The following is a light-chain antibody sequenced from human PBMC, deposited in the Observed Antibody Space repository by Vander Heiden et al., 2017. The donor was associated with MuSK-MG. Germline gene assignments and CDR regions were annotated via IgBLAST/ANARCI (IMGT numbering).Light chain of an antibody. CDR3: AAWDDSRSGRV. CDR1: SSNIGSNY. J-gene: IGLJ3*02. Sequence: QSVLTQPPSASGTPGQRVTISCSGSSSNIGSNYVYWYQQLPGPAPKLLIYSNNQRPSGVPDRFSGSKSGTSASLAISGLRAEDEADYYCAAWDDSRSGRVFGGGTKLTVL. V-gene: IGLV1-47*02. CDR2: SNN.